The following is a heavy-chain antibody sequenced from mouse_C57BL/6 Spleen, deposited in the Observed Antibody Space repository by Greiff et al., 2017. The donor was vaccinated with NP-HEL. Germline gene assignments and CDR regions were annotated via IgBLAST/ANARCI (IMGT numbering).Heavy chain of an antibody. CDR2: INPSNGGT. CDR3: ARWTYSNYGFAY. V-gene: IGHV1-53*01. D-gene: IGHD2-5*01. J-gene: IGHJ3*01. CDR1: GYTFTSYW. Sequence: QVQLQQSGTELVKPGASVKLSCKASGYTFTSYWMHWVKQRPGQGLEWIGNINPSNGGTNYNEKFKSKATLTVDKSSSTAYMQLSSLTSEDSAVYYCARWTYSNYGFAYWGQGTLVTVSA.